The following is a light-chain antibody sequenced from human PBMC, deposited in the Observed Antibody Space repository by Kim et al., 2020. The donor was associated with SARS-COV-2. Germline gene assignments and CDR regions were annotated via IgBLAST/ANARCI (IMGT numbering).Light chain of an antibody. V-gene: IGLV2-23*02. CDR1: SGDVGRYNL. CDR2: EVR. CDR3: CSYAGATKYV. Sequence: QSALTQPASVSGSPGQSITIFCTGTSGDVGRYNLVSWYEQRPGKAPNLIVYEVRRRPSGVSNRFAGSKSGNTASLTISGLQAEDEADYYCCSYAGATKYVFGTGTKVTVL. J-gene: IGLJ1*01.